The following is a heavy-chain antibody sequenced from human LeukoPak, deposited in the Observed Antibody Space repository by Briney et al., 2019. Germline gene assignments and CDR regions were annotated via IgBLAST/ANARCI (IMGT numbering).Heavy chain of an antibody. V-gene: IGHV4-39*01. J-gene: IGHJ4*02. CDR1: GGSISSSSYY. D-gene: IGHD2-2*01. CDR3: RIVVVPAAGFFDY. Sequence: PSETLSLTCTVSGGSISSSSYYWGWIRQPPGKGLEWIGRIYYSGSTYYNPSLKSRVTISVDTSKNQFSLKLSSVTAADTAVYYCRIVVVPAAGFFDYWGQGTLVTVSS. CDR2: IYYSGST.